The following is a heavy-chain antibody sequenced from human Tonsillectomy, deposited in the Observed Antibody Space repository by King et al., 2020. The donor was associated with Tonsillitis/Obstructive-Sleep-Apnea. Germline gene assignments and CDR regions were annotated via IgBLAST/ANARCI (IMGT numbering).Heavy chain of an antibody. J-gene: IGHJ5*02. D-gene: IGHD2-8*02. Sequence: QLVQSEAEVKKPGASVKVACRTSGYTFISYGINWVRQAPGQGLEWMGWISTYNNNTIYAQKFQDRVTMTTDTSTSTAYMDLRSLRSDDTAVYYCARDSLGYCTGASCWYWFDPWGQGTLVTVSS. CDR2: ISTYNNNT. CDR3: ARDSLGYCTGASCWYWFDP. V-gene: IGHV1-18*01. CDR1: GYTFISYG.